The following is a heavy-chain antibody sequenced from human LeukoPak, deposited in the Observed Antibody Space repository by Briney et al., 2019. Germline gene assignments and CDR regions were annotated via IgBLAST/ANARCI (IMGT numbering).Heavy chain of an antibody. V-gene: IGHV3-30*02. Sequence: GGSLRLSCAASGFTFSSYGMHWVRQAPGKGLEWVAFIRYDGSNKYYADSVKGRFTISRDNSKNTLYLQMNGLRAEDTAVYYCAKDITTTVVTRGSLFDYWGQGTLVTVSS. CDR2: IRYDGSNK. CDR1: GFTFSSYG. J-gene: IGHJ4*02. D-gene: IGHD4-23*01. CDR3: AKDITTTVVTRGSLFDY.